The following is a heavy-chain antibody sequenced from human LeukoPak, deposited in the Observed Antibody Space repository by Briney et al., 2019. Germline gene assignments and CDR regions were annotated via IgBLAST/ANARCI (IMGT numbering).Heavy chain of an antibody. Sequence: ASVKVSCKASGYTFTSYYMHWVRQAPGQGLEWMGIINPSGGSTSYAQKFQGRVTLTRDMSTSTVYMELSSLRSEDTAVYYCARDSLGELLRFDYWGQGTLVTVSS. CDR1: GYTFTSYY. D-gene: IGHD1-26*01. V-gene: IGHV1-46*01. CDR2: INPSGGST. CDR3: ARDSLGELLRFDY. J-gene: IGHJ4*02.